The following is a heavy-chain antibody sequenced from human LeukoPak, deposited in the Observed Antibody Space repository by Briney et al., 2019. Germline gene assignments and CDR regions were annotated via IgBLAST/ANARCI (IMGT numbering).Heavy chain of an antibody. CDR2: IYHSGST. CDR3: ARDFSGMDV. CDR1: GGSISSGGYS. Sequence: KTSQTLTLTCAVPGGSISSGGYSWSWIRQPPGKGLEWIGYIYHSGSTYYNPSLKSRVTISVDRSKNQFSLKLSSVTAADTAVYYCARDFSGMDVWGQGTTVTVSS. J-gene: IGHJ6*02. V-gene: IGHV4-30-2*01.